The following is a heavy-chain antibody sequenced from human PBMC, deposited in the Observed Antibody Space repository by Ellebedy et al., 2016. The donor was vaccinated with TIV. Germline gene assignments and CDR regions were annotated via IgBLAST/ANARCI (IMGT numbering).Heavy chain of an antibody. D-gene: IGHD6-19*01. CDR3: ARGRQSILYGGSGWDNFDY. CDR2: VFYSGII. J-gene: IGHJ4*02. Sequence: SETLSLXXTVSGGSVSSHYWSWIRQPPGKGLEWIGHVFYSGIINYNPSVKSRVTMSVDTSKNQLSLKLSSVTAADTAVYYCARGRQSILYGGSGWDNFDYWGQGILVTVSS. CDR1: GGSVSSHY. V-gene: IGHV4-59*02.